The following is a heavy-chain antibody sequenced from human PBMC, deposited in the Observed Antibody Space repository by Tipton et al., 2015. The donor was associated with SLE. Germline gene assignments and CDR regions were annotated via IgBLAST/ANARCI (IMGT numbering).Heavy chain of an antibody. J-gene: IGHJ6*02. D-gene: IGHD3-3*01. CDR1: GFTFSSYG. CDR2: IRFDGSNK. CDR3: AKEFYDFPV. V-gene: IGHV3-30*02. Sequence: VQLVQSGGGVVQPGGSLRLSCVASGFTFSSYGMHWIRQAPGKGLEWVAFIRFDGSNKYYADSVKGRFTISRDNSKNTVYLQMSSLRAEDTAVYYCAKEFYDFPVWGQGTTVTVSS.